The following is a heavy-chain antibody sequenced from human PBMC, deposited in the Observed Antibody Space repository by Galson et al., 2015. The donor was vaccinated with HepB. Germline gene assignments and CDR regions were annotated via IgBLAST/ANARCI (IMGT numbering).Heavy chain of an antibody. D-gene: IGHD3-9*01. CDR3: ATDSTYYDILTGPSLDY. J-gene: IGHJ4*02. Sequence: SVKVSCKVSGYTLTELSMHWVRQAPGKGLEWMGGFDPEDGETIYAQKFQGRVTMTEDTSTDTAYMELSSLRSEDTAVYYCATDSTYYDILTGPSLDYWGQGTLVTVSS. CDR2: FDPEDGET. V-gene: IGHV1-24*01. CDR1: GYTLTELS.